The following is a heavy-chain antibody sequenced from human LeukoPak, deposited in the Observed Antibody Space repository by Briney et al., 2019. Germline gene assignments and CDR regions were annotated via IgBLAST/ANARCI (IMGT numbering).Heavy chain of an antibody. CDR3: AAALPGYYYYGMDV. D-gene: IGHD2-15*01. CDR1: GFTFTSSA. V-gene: IGHV1-58*02. CDR2: IVVGSGNT. Sequence: SVKVSCKASGFTFTSSAMQWVRQARGQRLEWIGWIVVGSGNTNYAQKFQERVTITRDMFTSTAYMELSSLRSEDTAVYYCAAALPGYYYYGMDVWGQGTTVTVSS. J-gene: IGHJ6*02.